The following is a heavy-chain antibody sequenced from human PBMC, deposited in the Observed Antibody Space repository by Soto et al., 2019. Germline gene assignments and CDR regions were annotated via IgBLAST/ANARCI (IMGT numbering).Heavy chain of an antibody. V-gene: IGHV4-39*01. J-gene: IGHJ4*02. CDR2: LHYSVNT. CDR1: GASISSTSYY. Sequence: QLQLQESGPGLVKPSETLSLTCTVSGASISSTSYYWGWIRQPPGKGLEWIGSLHYSVNTYYNPSLKSRVTISGETSKNQFSLTVDSVTAADTAVYFCASRRRAENCNAASCYVTHWGQGTLVTVSS. D-gene: IGHD2-2*01. CDR3: ASRRRAENCNAASCYVTH.